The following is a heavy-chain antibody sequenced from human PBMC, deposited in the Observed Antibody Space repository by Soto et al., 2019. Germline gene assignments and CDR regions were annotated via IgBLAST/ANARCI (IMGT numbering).Heavy chain of an antibody. V-gene: IGHV1-18*01. Sequence: QVQLVQSGAEVKKPGASVKVSCKASGYTFTSYGISWVRQAPGHGLEWMGWISAYNGNTNYAQKLQGRVTMTTDTSTSTAYMELRSLRSDDTAVYYCARESPNCSSTSCYVWGNWFDPWGQGTLVTVSS. CDR3: ARESPNCSSTSCYVWGNWFDP. CDR2: ISAYNGNT. J-gene: IGHJ5*02. CDR1: GYTFTSYG. D-gene: IGHD2-2*01.